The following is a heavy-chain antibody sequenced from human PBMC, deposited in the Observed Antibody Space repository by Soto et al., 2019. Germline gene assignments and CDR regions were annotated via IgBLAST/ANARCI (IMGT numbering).Heavy chain of an antibody. Sequence: PSETLSLTCAVYGGSFSGYYWSWIRQPPGKGLEWIGEINHSGSTYYNPSLKSRVTISVDTSKNQFSLKLSSVTAADTAVYYCARNVVVPAPAAFDIWGQGTMVTVSS. V-gene: IGHV4-34*01. J-gene: IGHJ3*02. CDR1: GGSFSGYY. CDR2: INHSGST. CDR3: ARNVVVPAPAAFDI. D-gene: IGHD2-2*01.